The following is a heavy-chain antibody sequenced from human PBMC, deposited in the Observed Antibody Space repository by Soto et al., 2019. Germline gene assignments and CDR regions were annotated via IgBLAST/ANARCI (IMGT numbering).Heavy chain of an antibody. CDR3: ARGTTDSDAFDI. V-gene: IGHV1-8*01. J-gene: IGHJ3*02. CDR1: GYTFTSYD. Sequence: ASVKVSCKASGYTFTSYDINWVRQATGQGLEWMGWMNPNSGNTGYAQKFQGRVTMTRNTSISTAYMELSSLRSEDTAVYYCARGTTDSDAFDIWGQGTMVTVSS. D-gene: IGHD4-17*01. CDR2: MNPNSGNT.